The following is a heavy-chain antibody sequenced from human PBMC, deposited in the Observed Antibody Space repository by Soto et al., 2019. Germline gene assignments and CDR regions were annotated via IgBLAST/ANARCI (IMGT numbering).Heavy chain of an antibody. Sequence: GASVKVSCKASGYTFTSYGISWVRQAPGQGLEWMGWISAYNGNTNYAQKLQGRVTMTTDTSTSTAYMELRSLRSDDTAVYYCASGRGYDFWSGYSDYWGQGTLVTVSS. CDR1: GYTFTSYG. J-gene: IGHJ4*02. CDR3: ASGRGYDFWSGYSDY. CDR2: ISAYNGNT. D-gene: IGHD3-3*01. V-gene: IGHV1-18*01.